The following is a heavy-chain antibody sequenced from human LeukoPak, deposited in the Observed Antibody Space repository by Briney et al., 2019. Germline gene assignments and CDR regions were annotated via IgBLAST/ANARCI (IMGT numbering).Heavy chain of an antibody. Sequence: GGSLRLSCAASGFTFSGYSMNWVRQAPGKGLEWVSSISSSSSYIYYADSVKGRFTISRDNAKNSLYLQMNSLRAEDTAVYYCARADLPLGDYVWGSYRYNKFYYYYGMDVWGQGTTVTVSS. J-gene: IGHJ6*02. CDR3: ARADLPLGDYVWGSYRYNKFYYYYGMDV. D-gene: IGHD3-16*02. V-gene: IGHV3-21*01. CDR1: GFTFSGYS. CDR2: ISSSSSYI.